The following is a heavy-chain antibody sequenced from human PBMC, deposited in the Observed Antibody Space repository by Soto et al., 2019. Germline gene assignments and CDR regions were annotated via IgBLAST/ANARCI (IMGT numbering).Heavy chain of an antibody. CDR2: ISAYNGNT. CDR3: ARVPGRRGYSYVPPWFDP. CDR1: GYTFTSYG. Sequence: GASVKVSFKACGYTFTSYGISWLRQAPGQGLEWMGWISAYNGNTNYAQKLQGRVTMTTDTSTSTAYMELRSLRSDDTAVYYCARVPGRRGYSYVPPWFDPWGQGTLVTVSS. J-gene: IGHJ5*02. D-gene: IGHD5-18*01. V-gene: IGHV1-18*04.